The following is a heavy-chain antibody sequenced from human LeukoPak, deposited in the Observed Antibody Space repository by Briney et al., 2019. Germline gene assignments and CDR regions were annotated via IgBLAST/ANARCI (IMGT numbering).Heavy chain of an antibody. CDR3: ARHYDFWSGPAFFDP. Sequence: SETLSLTCSVSGVSMRGYDWSWIRQSPRKGLEWIGYLYYNGSANYNPSLKSRVTISVDSSKNHFSLKVTSVTATDTAVYYCARHYDFWSGPAFFDPWGQGTLVTVSS. V-gene: IGHV4-59*08. D-gene: IGHD3-3*01. J-gene: IGHJ5*02. CDR2: LYYNGSA. CDR1: GVSMRGYD.